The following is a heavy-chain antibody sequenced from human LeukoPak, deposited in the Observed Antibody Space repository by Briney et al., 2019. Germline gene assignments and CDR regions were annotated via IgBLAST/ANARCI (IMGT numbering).Heavy chain of an antibody. CDR1: GFTFSNAW. CDR3: TTDHQSIVDIVATIGLGVTTDY. CDR2: IKSKTDGGTT. Sequence: GGSLRLSCAASGFTFSNAWMSWVRQAPGKGLEWVGRIKSKTDGGTTDYAAPVKGRFTISRDDSKNTLYLQMNSLKTEDTAVYYCTTDHQSIVDIVATIGLGVTTDYWGQGTLVTVSS. V-gene: IGHV3-15*01. J-gene: IGHJ4*02. D-gene: IGHD5-12*01.